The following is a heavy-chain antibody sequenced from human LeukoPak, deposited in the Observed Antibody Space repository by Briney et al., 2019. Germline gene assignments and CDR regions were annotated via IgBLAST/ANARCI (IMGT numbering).Heavy chain of an antibody. D-gene: IGHD4-17*01. CDR2: ISGSGGST. Sequence: TGGSLRLSCAASGFTFSTYAMNWVRQAPGKGLEWVSIISGSGGSTYYADSVKGRFTISRDNSKNTLYLQMNSLRAEDTAVYYCAYGDYDCWGQGTLVTVSS. V-gene: IGHV3-23*01. J-gene: IGHJ4*02. CDR3: AYGDYDC. CDR1: GFTFSTYA.